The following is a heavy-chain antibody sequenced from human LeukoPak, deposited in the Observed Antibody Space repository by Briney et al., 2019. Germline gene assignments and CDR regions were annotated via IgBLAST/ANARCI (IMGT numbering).Heavy chain of an antibody. Sequence: GGSLRLSCAASTFTVSNNYMSWVRQAPGKGLEWVSLIYSGGKTYYADSVKGRFTISKDNAKNSLYLQMNSLRTEDTAVYYCTRRFDYWGQGTLVTVSS. V-gene: IGHV3-66*04. CDR3: TRRFDY. CDR1: TFTVSNNY. CDR2: IYSGGKT. J-gene: IGHJ4*02.